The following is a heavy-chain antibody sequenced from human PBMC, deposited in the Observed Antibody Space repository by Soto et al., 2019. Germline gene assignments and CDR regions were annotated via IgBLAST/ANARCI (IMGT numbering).Heavy chain of an antibody. CDR1: GFSLSTSGVG. V-gene: IGHV2-5*02. D-gene: IGHD1-26*01. CDR3: AHTYFRSEPDAFDI. CDR2: IYWDDDK. J-gene: IGHJ3*02. Sequence: QITLKESGPTLVKPTQTLTLTCTFSGFSLSTSGVGVGWIRQPPGKALEWLALIYWDDDKRYSPSLKSRLTTXKXTYXNQVFLTMTNMDPLDTATYYCAHTYFRSEPDAFDIWGQGTMVTVSS.